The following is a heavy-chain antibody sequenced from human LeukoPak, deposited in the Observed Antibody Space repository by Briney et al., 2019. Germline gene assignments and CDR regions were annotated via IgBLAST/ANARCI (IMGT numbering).Heavy chain of an antibody. CDR1: GFTFSSHL. V-gene: IGHV3-74*01. CDR2: ISSDGTYT. Sequence: GGSLRLSCAASGFTFSSHLMHWVRQAPGKGLVWVSRISSDGTYTNYADSVKGRFTISRDNAKNSLYLQMNSLRAEDTAVYYCARDSSGWYNYWGQGTLVTVSS. CDR3: ARDSSGWYNY. D-gene: IGHD6-19*01. J-gene: IGHJ4*02.